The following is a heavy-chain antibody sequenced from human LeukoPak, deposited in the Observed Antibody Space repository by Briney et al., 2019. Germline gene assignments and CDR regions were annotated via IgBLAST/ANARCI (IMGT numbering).Heavy chain of an antibody. CDR2: IYYSGST. CDR3: ARDLGGSGSYSNDY. V-gene: IGHV4-59*12. J-gene: IGHJ4*02. CDR1: GGSISSYY. Sequence: SETLSLTCTVSGGSISSYYWSWIRQPPGKGLEWIGYIYYSGSTNYNPSLKSRVTMSVDTSKNQFSLKLSSVTAADTAVYYCARDLGGSGSYSNDYWGQGTLVTVSS. D-gene: IGHD3-10*01.